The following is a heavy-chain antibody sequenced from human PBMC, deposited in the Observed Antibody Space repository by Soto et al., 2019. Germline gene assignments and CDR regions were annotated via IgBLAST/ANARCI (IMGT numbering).Heavy chain of an antibody. Sequence: ASVKVSCKASGYTFTSYGISWVRQAPGQGLEWMGWISAYNGNTNYAQKLQGRVTMTTDTSTSTAYMELRSLRSDDTAVYYCARDPLGYCSSTSCGNWFDPWGQGTLVTVSS. CDR3: ARDPLGYCSSTSCGNWFDP. J-gene: IGHJ5*02. CDR1: GYTFTSYG. D-gene: IGHD2-2*01. CDR2: ISAYNGNT. V-gene: IGHV1-18*01.